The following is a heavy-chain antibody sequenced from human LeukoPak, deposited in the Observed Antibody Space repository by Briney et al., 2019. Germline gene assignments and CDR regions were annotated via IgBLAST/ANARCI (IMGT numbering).Heavy chain of an antibody. CDR3: AKEMGVVLMVYALDY. D-gene: IGHD2-8*01. V-gene: IGHV3-23*01. Sequence: GGSLRLSCAASGFSFSSYAMSWVRQAPGKGLEWVSSFSGSGGSTYYADSVKGRFTISRDNSKSTLSLQMNSLRAEDTAVYYCAKEMGVVLMVYALDYWGQGNLVTVSS. CDR1: GFSFSSYA. J-gene: IGHJ4*02. CDR2: FSGSGGST.